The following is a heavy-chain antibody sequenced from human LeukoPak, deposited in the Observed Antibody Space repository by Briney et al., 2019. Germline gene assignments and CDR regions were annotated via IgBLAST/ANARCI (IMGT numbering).Heavy chain of an antibody. CDR3: ARRTSARHWFDP. Sequence: GESLKISCKGSGYSFTNYWIDWVRQVPGKGLEWMGIIYPGDSDTRYSPSFRGQVTISVDKSINTAYLQWNSPQASDTAMYYCARRTSARHWFDPWGQGTLVTVSS. J-gene: IGHJ5*02. V-gene: IGHV5-51*01. CDR1: GYSFTNYW. CDR2: IYPGDSDT.